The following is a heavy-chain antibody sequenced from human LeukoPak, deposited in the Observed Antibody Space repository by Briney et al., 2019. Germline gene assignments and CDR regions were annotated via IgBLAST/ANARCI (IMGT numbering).Heavy chain of an antibody. CDR2: ISSSSSTI. V-gene: IGHV3-48*04. J-gene: IGHJ6*03. CDR3: AREERYDILPPRGPNYYYYYMDV. Sequence: GGSLRLSCAASGFTFSSYSMNWVRQAPGKGLEWVSYISSSSSTIYYADSVKGRFTISRDNAKNSLYLQMNSLRAEDTAVYYCAREERYDILPPRGPNYYYYYMDVWGKGTTVTVSS. CDR1: GFTFSSYS. D-gene: IGHD3-9*01.